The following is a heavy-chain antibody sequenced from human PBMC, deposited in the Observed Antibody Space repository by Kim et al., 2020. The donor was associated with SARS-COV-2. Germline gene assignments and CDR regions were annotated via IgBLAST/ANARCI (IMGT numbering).Heavy chain of an antibody. CDR3: ARGALNYYGMDV. CDR2: INHSGST. V-gene: IGHV4-34*01. J-gene: IGHJ6*02. CDR1: GGSFSGYY. Sequence: SETLSLTCAVYGGSFSGYYWSWIRQPPGKGLEWIGEINHSGSTNYNPSLKSRVTISVDTSKNQFSLKLSSVTAADMAVYYCARGALNYYGMDVWGQGTTVTVSS.